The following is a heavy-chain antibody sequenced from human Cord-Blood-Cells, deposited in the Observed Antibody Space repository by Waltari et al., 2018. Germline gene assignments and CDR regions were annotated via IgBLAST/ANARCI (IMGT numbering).Heavy chain of an antibody. CDR1: GFTFSSYG. Sequence: EVQLVESGGGLVQPGGSLRLSCAASGFTFSSYGMSWVSQAPGKGLEWVANIKQDGSEKYYVDSVKGRFTISRDNAKNSLYLQMNSLRAEDTAVYYCARRSFLAGAFDIWGQGTMVTVSS. D-gene: IGHD1-26*01. V-gene: IGHV3-7*01. J-gene: IGHJ3*02. CDR3: ARRSFLAGAFDI. CDR2: IKQDGSEK.